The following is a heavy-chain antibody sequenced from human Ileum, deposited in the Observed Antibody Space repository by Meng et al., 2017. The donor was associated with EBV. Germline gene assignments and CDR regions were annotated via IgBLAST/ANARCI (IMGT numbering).Heavy chain of an antibody. D-gene: IGHD5-12*01. CDR2: IYWDDDK. CDR1: GFLLSRSGAG. J-gene: IGHJ3*02. CDR3: AHRDIGATNNVAFDI. Sequence: QSALRGSGPPEDIPPPHLMLTCAFAGFLLSRSGAGVGWSRQPPGNALKWLALIYWDDDKRHSPSLKSRLTITKDTSKSQVVLTMTNMDPVDTATYYCAHRDIGATNNVAFDIWGQGTMVTVSS. V-gene: IGHV2-5*02.